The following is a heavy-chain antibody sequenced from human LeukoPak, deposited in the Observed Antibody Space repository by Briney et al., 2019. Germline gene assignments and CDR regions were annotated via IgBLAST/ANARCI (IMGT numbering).Heavy chain of an antibody. CDR2: VYYIVST. J-gene: IGHJ4*02. CDR1: GGSISSSPYY. Sequence: SGTLSLTCTVSGGSISSSPYYWGWIRQPPGKGLEWIGRVYYIVSTSYNPPLKSRVTISVDTSKNRFSLKLNSVTAADTAVYYCARPLTGYFYFDYWGQGTLVTVSS. CDR3: ARPLTGYFYFDY. D-gene: IGHD3-9*01. V-gene: IGHV4-39*01.